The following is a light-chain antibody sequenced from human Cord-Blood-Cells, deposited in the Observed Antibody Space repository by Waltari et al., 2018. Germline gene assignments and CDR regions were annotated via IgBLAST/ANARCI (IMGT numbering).Light chain of an antibody. CDR1: QSISSW. CDR2: DVS. Sequence: DIQMTQSPSTLSASVGDRVAITSRASQSISSWLAWYQQNPGKAPNLLIYDVSSLESWVPSRFSSSRAGTEFTLSISSLQPDDFATYYCQQYNSYSTAPFTFGPGTKVDIK. J-gene: IGKJ3*01. CDR3: QQYNSYSTAPFT. V-gene: IGKV1-5*01.